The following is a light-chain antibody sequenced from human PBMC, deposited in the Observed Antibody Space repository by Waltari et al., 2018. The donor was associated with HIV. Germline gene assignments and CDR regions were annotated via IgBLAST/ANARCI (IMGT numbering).Light chain of an antibody. Sequence: QSVLTQPPSVSGAPGQTVTISCDGSSSTIGAGYDVLCYKQVPGTSPKLVIYSSINRPSGVPDRFSASKSGTSASLAITGLQAEDEAHYYCQSHDRSLSGPWVFGGGTKLTVL. J-gene: IGLJ3*02. CDR1: SSTIGAGYD. CDR3: QSHDRSLSGPWV. CDR2: SSI. V-gene: IGLV1-40*01.